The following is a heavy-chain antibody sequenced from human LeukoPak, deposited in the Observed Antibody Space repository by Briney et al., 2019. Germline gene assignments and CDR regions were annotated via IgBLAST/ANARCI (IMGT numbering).Heavy chain of an antibody. V-gene: IGHV3-33*01. Sequence: GGSLRLSCAASGFTFSSYGMHWVRQAPGKGLEWVAVIWYDGSNKYYADSVKGRFTISRDNSKNTLYLQMNCLRAEDTAVHYCARADYYGSGKFDYWGQGTLVTVSS. CDR3: ARADYYGSGKFDY. D-gene: IGHD3-10*01. CDR2: IWYDGSNK. J-gene: IGHJ4*02. CDR1: GFTFSSYG.